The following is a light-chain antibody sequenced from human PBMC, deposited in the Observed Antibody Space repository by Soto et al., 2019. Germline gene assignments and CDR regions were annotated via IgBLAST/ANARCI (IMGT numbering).Light chain of an antibody. J-gene: IGLJ2*01. CDR1: SSNIGAGYD. V-gene: IGLV1-40*01. CDR3: QSSDSSVSGDVV. Sequence: QSVLTQPPSVSGAPGQRVTISCTGSSSNIGAGYDVHWYQQLPGTAPKLLIYGNSNRPSGVPDRFSGSKSGTSASLAITGRQAEDEADYYCQSSDSSVSGDVVFGGGTKLTVL. CDR2: GNS.